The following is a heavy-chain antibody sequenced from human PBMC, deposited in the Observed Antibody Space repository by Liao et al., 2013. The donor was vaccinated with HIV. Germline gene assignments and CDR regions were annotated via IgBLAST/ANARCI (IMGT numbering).Heavy chain of an antibody. V-gene: IGHV4-59*01. CDR1: GGSISSYY. Sequence: QVQLQESGSGLVKPSETLSLTCTVSGGSISSYYWSWIRQPPGKGLEWIGYIYYSGSTNYNPSLKSRVTISVDTSKNQFSLKLSSVTAADTAVYYCAREKKQWLARGAFDIWGQGDKWSPSLQ. J-gene: IGHJ3*02. CDR2: IYYSGST. D-gene: IGHD6-19*01. CDR3: AREKKQWLARGAFDI.